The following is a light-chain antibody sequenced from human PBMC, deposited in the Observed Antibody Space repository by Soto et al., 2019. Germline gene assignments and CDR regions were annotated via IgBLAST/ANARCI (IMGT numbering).Light chain of an antibody. CDR1: QSVSSSY. CDR2: GAS. CDR3: QQYGSSPYT. Sequence: ENVLTQSPGTLSLSPGERATLSCRASQSVSSSYLAWYQQKPGQAPRLLIYGASSRATGIPDRFSGSGFGTDFTLTIRRLEPEDFAVYYCQQYGSSPYTFGQGTKLEIK. V-gene: IGKV3-20*01. J-gene: IGKJ2*01.